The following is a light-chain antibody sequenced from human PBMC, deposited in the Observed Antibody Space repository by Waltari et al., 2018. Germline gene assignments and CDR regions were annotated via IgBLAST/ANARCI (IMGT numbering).Light chain of an antibody. CDR2: GAS. CDR3: QQYGNSLWT. J-gene: IGKJ1*01. Sequence: EIVLTQSPGTLSLSPGESATLSCRASQSVSSNYLAWYQQKPGQAPRLLIYGASSRATGIPDRFSGSGSGTDFTLTISRLEPEDFAVYYCQQYGNSLWTFGQGTKVEIK. CDR1: QSVSSNY. V-gene: IGKV3-20*01.